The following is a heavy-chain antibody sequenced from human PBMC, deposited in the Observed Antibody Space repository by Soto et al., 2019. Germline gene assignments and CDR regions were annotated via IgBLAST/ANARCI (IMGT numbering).Heavy chain of an antibody. Sequence: GGSLRLSCAASGFTFSSYGMHWVRQSPGKGLEWVAVISYDGGNKYYADSVKGRFTISRDNSKNTLYLQMNSLRAEDTAVYYCAKDQGGTTGSYYYYGMDVWGQGTTVTVSS. V-gene: IGHV3-30*18. CDR3: AKDQGGTTGSYYYYGMDV. CDR2: ISYDGGNK. J-gene: IGHJ6*02. D-gene: IGHD1-1*01. CDR1: GFTFSSYG.